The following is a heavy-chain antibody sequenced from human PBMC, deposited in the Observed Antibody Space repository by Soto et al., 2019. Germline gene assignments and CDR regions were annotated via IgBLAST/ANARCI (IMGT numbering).Heavy chain of an antibody. CDR3: ATMGTPATGLYFFDY. V-gene: IGHV4-30-4*01. CDR2: ISYSGST. D-gene: IGHD2-15*01. Sequence: SETLSLTCTVSGGSISSGNYYWSWIRQPPGKGLEWIGFISYSGSTYYSTSLKSRVTISIDTSKSQFSLNLSFVTAADTAVYYCATMGTPATGLYFFDYWGQGSLVTVSS. CDR1: GGSISSGNYY. J-gene: IGHJ4*02.